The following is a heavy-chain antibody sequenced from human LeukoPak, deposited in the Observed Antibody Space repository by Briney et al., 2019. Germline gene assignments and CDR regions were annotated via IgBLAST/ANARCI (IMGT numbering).Heavy chain of an antibody. J-gene: IGHJ4*02. CDR2: FDPEDGET. Sequence: ASVKVSCKVSGYTLTELSMHWVRQAPGKGLERMGGFDPEDGETIYAQKFQGRVTMTEDTSTDTAYMELSSLRSEDTAVYYCATDRFYYDSSGFSDYWGQGTLVTVSS. D-gene: IGHD3-22*01. CDR1: GYTLTELS. CDR3: ATDRFYYDSSGFSDY. V-gene: IGHV1-24*01.